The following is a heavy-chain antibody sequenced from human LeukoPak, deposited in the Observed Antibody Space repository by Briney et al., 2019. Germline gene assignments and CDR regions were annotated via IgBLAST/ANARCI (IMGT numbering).Heavy chain of an antibody. D-gene: IGHD2-15*01. V-gene: IGHV1-58*02. CDR1: GFTFTSSA. J-gene: IGHJ3*02. CDR2: IVVGSGNT. CDR3: AARQARRYCSGGSCLDKDAFDI. Sequence: SVKVSCKASGFTFTSSAMQWVRQARGQRLEWIGWIVVGSGNTNYAQKFQERVTITRDISTSTAYMELSSLRSEDTAVYYCAARQARRYCSGGSCLDKDAFDIWGQGTMVTVSS.